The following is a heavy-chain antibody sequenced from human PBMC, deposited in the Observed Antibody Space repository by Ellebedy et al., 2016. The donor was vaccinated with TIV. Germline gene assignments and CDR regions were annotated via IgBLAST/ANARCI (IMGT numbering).Heavy chain of an antibody. CDR2: ISSSGSTI. CDR1: GFTFSTYA. V-gene: IGHV3-11*01. CDR3: ARDGDSSGYYHYYYYMDV. D-gene: IGHD3-22*01. Sequence: GGSLRLXXAASGFTFSTYAMSWVRQAPGKGLEWVSAISSSGSTIYYADSVKGRFTISRDNAKNSLYLQMNSLRAEDTAVYYCARDGDSSGYYHYYYYMDVWGKGTTVTVSS. J-gene: IGHJ6*03.